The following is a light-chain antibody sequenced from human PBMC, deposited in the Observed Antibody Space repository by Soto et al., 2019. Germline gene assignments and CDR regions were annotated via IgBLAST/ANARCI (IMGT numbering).Light chain of an antibody. CDR3: QSYDSSLSGWV. CDR1: SSNIGAGYD. V-gene: IGLV1-40*01. CDR2: GNS. Sequence: QAVVTQPPSVSGAPGQRVTISCTRSSSNIGAGYDVHWYQQLPGTAPKLLIYGNSNRTSGVPDRFSGSKSGTSASLAITGLQAEDEADYYCQSYDSSLSGWVFGGGTKLTVL. J-gene: IGLJ3*02.